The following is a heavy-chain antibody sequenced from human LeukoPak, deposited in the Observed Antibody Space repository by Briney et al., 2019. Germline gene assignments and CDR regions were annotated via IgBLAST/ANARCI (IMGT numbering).Heavy chain of an antibody. CDR2: IRYDGSNK. Sequence: PGGSLRLSCAASGFTFSSYGMHWVRQAPGKGLEWVAFIRYDGSNKYYADSVKGRFTISRDNSKNTLYLQMNSLRAEDTAVYYCAKAAPVATMAVNWFDPWGQGTLVTVSS. D-gene: IGHD5-12*01. CDR3: AKAAPVATMAVNWFDP. CDR1: GFTFSSYG. V-gene: IGHV3-30*02. J-gene: IGHJ5*02.